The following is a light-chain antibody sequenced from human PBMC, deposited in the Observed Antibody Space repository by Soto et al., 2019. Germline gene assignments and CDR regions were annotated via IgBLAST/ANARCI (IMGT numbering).Light chain of an antibody. CDR1: QSVTNDF. CDR2: GAT. Sequence: EIVLTQSPGTLSVSPGERATLSCKASQSVTNDFLAWYQQRPGQAPRLLIYGATRRASGFPDRFTGSGSGTDFTLTINRLEPEDFAVYYCQQYVTSSPRTFGQGTKVDIK. V-gene: IGKV3-20*01. J-gene: IGKJ1*01. CDR3: QQYVTSSPRT.